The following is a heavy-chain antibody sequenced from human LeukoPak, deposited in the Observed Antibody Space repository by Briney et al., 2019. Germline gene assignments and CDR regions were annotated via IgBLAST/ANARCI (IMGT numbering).Heavy chain of an antibody. CDR1: GFTFSSYA. J-gene: IGHJ5*02. CDR2: ISSGGGST. CDR3: AKGGGQGIAARP. D-gene: IGHD6-6*01. Sequence: GGSLRLSCAASGFTFSSYAMSWVRQAPGKGLEWVSDISSGGGSTYYADSVKGRFTISRDNSKNTLYLQMNSLRAEDTAVYYCAKGGGQGIAARPGGQGTLVTVSS. V-gene: IGHV3-23*01.